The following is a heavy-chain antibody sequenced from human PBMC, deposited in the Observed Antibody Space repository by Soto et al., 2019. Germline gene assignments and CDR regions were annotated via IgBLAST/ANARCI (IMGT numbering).Heavy chain of an antibody. D-gene: IGHD2-2*01. CDR1: GGTFGSYA. CDR2: FIPIPGTA. CDR3: ARSQGSSTSLEIYYYYYYGMDV. Sequence: QVQLVQSGAEVKKPGSSVKVSCKASGGTFGSYAISWVRQAPGQGLEWMGGFIPIPGTANYGQKFQGRVTIAAGESTSTAYRELSSLRSEDTAVYYCARSQGSSTSLEIYYYYYYGMDVWGQGTTVTVSS. V-gene: IGHV1-69*01. J-gene: IGHJ6*02.